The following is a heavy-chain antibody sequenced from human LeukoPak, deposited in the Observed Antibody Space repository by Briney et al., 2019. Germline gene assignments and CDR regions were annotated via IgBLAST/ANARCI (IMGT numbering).Heavy chain of an antibody. Sequence: SETLSLTCTVSGGSSSSSSYYWSWIRQPPGKGLEWIGYIYYSGSTNYNPSLKSRVTISVDTSKNQFSLKLSSVTAADTAVYYCARTSIAAAAVYFDYWGQGTLVTVSS. V-gene: IGHV4-61*01. CDR1: GGSSSSSSYY. J-gene: IGHJ4*02. D-gene: IGHD6-13*01. CDR3: ARTSIAAAAVYFDY. CDR2: IYYSGST.